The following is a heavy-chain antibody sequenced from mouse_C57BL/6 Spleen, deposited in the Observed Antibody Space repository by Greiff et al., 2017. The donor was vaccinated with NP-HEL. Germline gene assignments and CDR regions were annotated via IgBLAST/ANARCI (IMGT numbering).Heavy chain of an antibody. J-gene: IGHJ4*01. CDR3: TSGGTTVVAKAMDY. Sequence: EVKLVESGEGLVKPGGSLKLSCAASGFTFSSYAMSWVRQTPEKRLEWVAYISSGGDYIYYADTVKGRFTISRDNARNTLYLQMSSLKSEDTAMYYCTSGGTTVVAKAMDYWGQGTSVTVSS. CDR1: GFTFSSYA. D-gene: IGHD1-1*01. CDR2: ISSGGDYI. V-gene: IGHV5-9-1*02.